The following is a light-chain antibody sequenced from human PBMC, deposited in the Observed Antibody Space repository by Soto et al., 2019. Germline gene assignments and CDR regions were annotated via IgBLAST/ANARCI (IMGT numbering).Light chain of an antibody. CDR1: RSLSSDY. CDR3: HQFGYSPRT. J-gene: IGKJ1*01. CDR2: HAS. Sequence: IVLMQSPDTLSLSPGERATLSCRASRSLSSDYLAWYQQKPGQAPRLLFYHASRRATGTPDRFSVSGSGTDFTLTIRRLEPEDFAVYYCHQFGYSPRTFGQGTKV. V-gene: IGKV3-20*01.